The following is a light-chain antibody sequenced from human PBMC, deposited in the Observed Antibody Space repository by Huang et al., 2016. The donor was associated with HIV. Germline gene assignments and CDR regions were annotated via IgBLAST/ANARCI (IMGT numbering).Light chain of an antibody. CDR1: QRVGVN. CDR2: GAS. CDR3: QQYDKWPGT. V-gene: IGKV3-15*01. Sequence: EVMMTQSPATLSVSLGDTASLSCRASQRVGVNFAWYQQQPGQAPTLLIYGASDRATGISARFSGSGSGTDFTLTISSLQSEDSAVYFCQQYDKWPGTFGQGTRLQI. J-gene: IGKJ2*01.